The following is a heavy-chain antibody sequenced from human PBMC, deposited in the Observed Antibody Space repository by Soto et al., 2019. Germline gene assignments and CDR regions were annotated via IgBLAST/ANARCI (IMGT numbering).Heavy chain of an antibody. V-gene: IGHV3-48*02. D-gene: IGHD1-26*01. J-gene: IGHJ5*02. CDR1: GFTFSSYS. Sequence: GSLRLSCAASGFTFSSYSMNLVRPAPGEGLGWVSYINSSSSTIYYAASGKGRFNISRDNAKNSLYLQMNSLRDEDTAVYYCARGFGVVGATTSSGWFDPWGQGTLVTVSS. CDR3: ARGFGVVGATTSSGWFDP. CDR2: INSSSSTI.